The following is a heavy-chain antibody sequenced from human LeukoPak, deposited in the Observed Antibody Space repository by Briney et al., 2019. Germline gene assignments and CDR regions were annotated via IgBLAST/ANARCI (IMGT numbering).Heavy chain of an antibody. CDR3: AIGMMAAGTFDR. CDR2: INPNNGDT. J-gene: IGHJ4*02. CDR1: GYTFTAYY. Sequence: ASVKVSCKASGYTFTAYYLQWLRQAPGQGLEWMGRINPNNGDTNCAQNFQGRVTMTRDTSISTAYMEMTSLTSDDTAVYWCAIGMMAAGTFDRWGQGTLVTVSS. D-gene: IGHD6-13*01. V-gene: IGHV1-2*06.